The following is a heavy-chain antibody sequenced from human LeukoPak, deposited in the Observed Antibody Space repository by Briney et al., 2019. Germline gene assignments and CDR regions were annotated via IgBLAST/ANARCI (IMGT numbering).Heavy chain of an antibody. CDR3: ARDCPYSSGWLNGMDV. V-gene: IGHV3-33*01. D-gene: IGHD6-19*01. CDR1: GFTFSSYG. Sequence: PGRSLRLSCAASGFTFSSYGMHWVRQAPGKGLEWVAVIWYDGSNKYYADSVKGRFTISRDNSKNTPYLQMNSLRAEDTAVYYCARDCPYSSGWLNGMDVWGQGTTVTVSS. J-gene: IGHJ6*02. CDR2: IWYDGSNK.